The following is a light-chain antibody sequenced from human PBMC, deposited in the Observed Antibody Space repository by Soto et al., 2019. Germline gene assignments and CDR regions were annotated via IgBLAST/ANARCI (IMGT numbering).Light chain of an antibody. CDR3: QQSYSVPCT. J-gene: IGKJ2*02. Sequence: DIQMTQSPSSLSASVGDRVTITCRASQSISSFLYWYQQKPGKAPKPLIYAASSLQSGVPARFSGSGSGIDFTLTISSLQPEDFATYYCQQSYSVPCTFGQGTKLEIK. CDR1: QSISSF. V-gene: IGKV1-39*01. CDR2: AAS.